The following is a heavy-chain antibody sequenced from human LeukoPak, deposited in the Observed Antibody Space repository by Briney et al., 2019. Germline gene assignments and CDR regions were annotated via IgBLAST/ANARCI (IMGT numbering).Heavy chain of an antibody. CDR3: ASCYDFWSGYLGHEHGLLHV. J-gene: IGHJ4*02. Sequence: KPGGSLRLSCAASGFTFSSYSMNWVRQAPGKGLEWVSSISTSSSYIYYADSVKGRFTISRDNAKNSLYLQINSLRAEDTAVYYCASCYDFWSGYLGHEHGLLHVWRQGTLVTVSS. CDR1: GFTFSSYS. CDR2: ISTSSSYI. V-gene: IGHV3-21*06. D-gene: IGHD3-3*01.